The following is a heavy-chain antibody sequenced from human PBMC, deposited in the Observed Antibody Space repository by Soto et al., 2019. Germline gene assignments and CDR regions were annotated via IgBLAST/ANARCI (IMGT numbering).Heavy chain of an antibody. CDR2: IIPIFGTA. D-gene: IGHD6-13*01. V-gene: IGHV1-69*13. CDR3: ARVLAAAGSPTNY. Sequence: SVKVSCKASGGTFSSYAISWVRQAPGQGLEWMGGIIPIFGTANYAQKFQGRVTITADESTSTAYMELSSLRAEDTAVYYCARVLAAAGSPTNYWGQGTLVTVSS. CDR1: GGTFSSYA. J-gene: IGHJ4*02.